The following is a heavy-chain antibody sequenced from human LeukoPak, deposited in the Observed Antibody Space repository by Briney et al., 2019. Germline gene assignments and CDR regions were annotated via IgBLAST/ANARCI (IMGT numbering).Heavy chain of an antibody. D-gene: IGHD4-11*01. CDR2: INHSGNT. Sequence: SETLSLTCAVYGGSFSGYYWSWIRQPPGKGLEWIGEINHSGNTNYNPSLKSRVTISVDTSKNQFSLKLSSVTAADTAVYYCARELDYSNYGYFDYWGQGTLVTVSS. J-gene: IGHJ4*02. CDR1: GGSFSGYY. CDR3: ARELDYSNYGYFDY. V-gene: IGHV4-34*01.